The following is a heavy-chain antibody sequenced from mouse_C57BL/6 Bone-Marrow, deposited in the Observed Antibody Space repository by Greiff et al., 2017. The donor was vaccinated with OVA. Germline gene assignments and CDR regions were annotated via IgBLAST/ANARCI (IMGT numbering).Heavy chain of an antibody. Sequence: QVQLQQPGAELVKPGASVKMSCKASGYTFTSYWITWVKQRPGQGLEWIGDIYPGSGSTNYNEKFKSEATLTVDTSSSTAYMQLSILTSEDSAVYYCARFGYYAMDYWGQGTSVTVSS. CDR3: ARFGYYAMDY. V-gene: IGHV1-55*01. CDR2: IYPGSGST. J-gene: IGHJ4*01. CDR1: GYTFTSYW.